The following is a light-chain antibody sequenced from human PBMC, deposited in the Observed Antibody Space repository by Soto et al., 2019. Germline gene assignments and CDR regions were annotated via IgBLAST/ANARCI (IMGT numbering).Light chain of an antibody. CDR1: QRITTY. CDR2: TSA. V-gene: IGKV1-39*01. Sequence: IHMTQSPSSLSASVGDRVTITCRASQRITTYLNWYQQKPGKSPKLLISTSATLQGGVPSRFSGSGSATDFTLTINTPQPKDFATYYCPQSYSTPYTFGQGTKLEIK. CDR3: PQSYSTPYT. J-gene: IGKJ2*01.